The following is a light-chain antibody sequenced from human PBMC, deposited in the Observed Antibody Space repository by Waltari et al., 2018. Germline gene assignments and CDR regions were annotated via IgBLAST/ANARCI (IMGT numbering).Light chain of an antibody. CDR2: AAS. CDR3: QQSYSTLW. CDR1: QSISSY. J-gene: IGKJ1*01. Sequence: DIQMTQSPSSLSASVGDRVTITCRASQSISSYLNWYQQKPGKAPKLLIYAASSLQSGVPSRFSGSGSGTDFTLTISSLQPEDFATYDCQQSYSTLWFGQGTKVEIK. V-gene: IGKV1-39*01.